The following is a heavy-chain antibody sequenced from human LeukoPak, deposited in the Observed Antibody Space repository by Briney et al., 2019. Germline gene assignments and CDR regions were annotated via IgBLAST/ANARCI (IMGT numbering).Heavy chain of an antibody. CDR2: ISYDGSNK. V-gene: IGHV3-30*18. Sequence: GGSLRLSCAASGFTFSSYGMHWVRQAPGKGLEWVAVISYDGSNKYYADSVKGRSTISRDNAKNSLYLQMNSLRAEDTALYYCAKVRREYFDYWGQGTLVTVSS. J-gene: IGHJ4*02. CDR3: AKVRREYFDY. D-gene: IGHD1-1*01. CDR1: GFTFSSYG.